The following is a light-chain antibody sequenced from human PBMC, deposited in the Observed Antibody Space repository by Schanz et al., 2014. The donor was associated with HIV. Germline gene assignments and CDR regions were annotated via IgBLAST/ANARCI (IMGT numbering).Light chain of an antibody. Sequence: FMLTQPLSVSESPGKTITISCTRSSGSIGSYFVQWYQQRPGSAPTTVIYEDNQRPSGVPDRFSGSIDSSSNSASLTISGLKTEDEADYYCQSYDSSNHWVFGGGTKLTVL. CDR1: SGSIGSYF. CDR3: QSYDSSNHWV. CDR2: EDN. V-gene: IGLV6-57*04. J-gene: IGLJ3*02.